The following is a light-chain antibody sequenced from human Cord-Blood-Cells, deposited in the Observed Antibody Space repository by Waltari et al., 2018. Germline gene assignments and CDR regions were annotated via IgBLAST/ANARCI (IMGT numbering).Light chain of an antibody. J-gene: IGLJ1*01. CDR1: SSDFGGYNY. CDR2: DVS. Sequence: QSALTPPAYVSGSSGQSITISCTGTSSDFGGYNYVSWHQQHPGKAPKPTIYDVSNGPSGLSNRFSGSKSGNTASLTISGLQAEDEADYYCSSYTSSSNYVFGTGTKVTVL. CDR3: SSYTSSSNYV. V-gene: IGLV2-14*03.